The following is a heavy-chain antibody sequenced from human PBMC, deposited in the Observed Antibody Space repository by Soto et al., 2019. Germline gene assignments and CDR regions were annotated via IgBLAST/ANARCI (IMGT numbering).Heavy chain of an antibody. V-gene: IGHV4-59*01. CDR3: ARAPRGNYGYPSYFDY. Sequence: PSETLSLTCTVSGGSISSYYWSWIRQPPGKGPEWIGYIYYSGSTNYNPSLKSRVTISVDTSKNQFSLKLSSVTAADTALYYCARAPRGNYGYPSYFDYWGQGTLVTVSS. CDR2: IYYSGST. CDR1: GGSISSYY. J-gene: IGHJ4*02. D-gene: IGHD3-10*01.